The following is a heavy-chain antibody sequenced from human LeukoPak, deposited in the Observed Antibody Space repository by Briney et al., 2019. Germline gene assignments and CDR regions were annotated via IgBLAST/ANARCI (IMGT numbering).Heavy chain of an antibody. Sequence: GGSLRLSCAASGFTFSNYSMNWVRQAPGKGLEWVSYIRSSSSTIYYADPVKGRFTISRDNAKNSLYLQMNSLRAEDTAVYYCARAKRNGFDIWGQGTMVTVSS. V-gene: IGHV3-48*01. CDR1: GFTFSNYS. CDR2: IRSSSSTI. CDR3: ARAKRNGFDI. J-gene: IGHJ3*02.